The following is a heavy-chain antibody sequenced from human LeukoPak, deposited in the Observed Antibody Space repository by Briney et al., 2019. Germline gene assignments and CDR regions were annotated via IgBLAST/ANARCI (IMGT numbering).Heavy chain of an antibody. Sequence: GGSLRLSCAASGFTFSSYGMHWVRQAPGKGLEWVAFIRYDGSNKYYADSVKGRFTISRDNSKNTLYLQMNSLRAEDTAVYYCAKAPDYYGSGSYYKTRYYYYYMDFWGKGTTVTVSS. D-gene: IGHD3-10*01. CDR2: IRYDGSNK. V-gene: IGHV3-30*02. CDR3: AKAPDYYGSGSYYKTRYYYYYMDF. CDR1: GFTFSSYG. J-gene: IGHJ6*03.